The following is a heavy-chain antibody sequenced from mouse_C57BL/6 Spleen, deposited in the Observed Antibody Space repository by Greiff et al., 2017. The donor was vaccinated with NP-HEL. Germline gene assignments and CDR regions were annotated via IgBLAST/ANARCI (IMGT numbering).Heavy chain of an antibody. CDR2: INPSSGYT. J-gene: IGHJ1*03. Sequence: VQLQQSGAELAKPGASVKLSCKASGYTFTSYWMHWVKQRPGQGLEWIGYINPSSGYTKYNQKFKDKATLTADKSSSTAYMHLSSLTYEASAVYYCNYYGSSYVGYFDVWGTGTTVTVSS. V-gene: IGHV1-7*01. D-gene: IGHD1-1*01. CDR1: GYTFTSYW. CDR3: NYYGSSYVGYFDV.